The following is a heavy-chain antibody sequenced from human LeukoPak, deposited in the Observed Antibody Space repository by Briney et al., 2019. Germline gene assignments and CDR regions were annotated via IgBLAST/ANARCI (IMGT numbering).Heavy chain of an antibody. CDR2: IYSTGST. CDR3: ARGIADPYSFDS. V-gene: IGHV4-4*07. D-gene: IGHD6-13*01. Sequence: SETLSLTCTVSGGSINFYYWSWIRQPAGKGLEWIGRIYSTGSTNYSPSLKSRVTMSVDKSKNQFSLNLSSVTAADTAVYYCARGIADPYSFDSWGQGTLVTVSS. CDR1: GGSINFYY. J-gene: IGHJ4*02.